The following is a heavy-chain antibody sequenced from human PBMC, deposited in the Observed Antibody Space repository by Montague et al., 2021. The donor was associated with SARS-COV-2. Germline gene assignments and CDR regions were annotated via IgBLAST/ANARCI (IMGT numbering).Heavy chain of an antibody. V-gene: IGHV4-38-2*01. Sequence: SETLSLTCSVSGYPISSGYYWGWIRQPPGKGLEWIGNIYHSGGTYYSPXHKSRVTVSVDTSKNQFSLRLSSVTAADTAVYYCARWYYGSGSYPHWGQGTLVTVSS. J-gene: IGHJ4*02. CDR1: GYPISSGYY. CDR2: IYHSGGT. CDR3: ARWYYGSGSYPH. D-gene: IGHD3-10*01.